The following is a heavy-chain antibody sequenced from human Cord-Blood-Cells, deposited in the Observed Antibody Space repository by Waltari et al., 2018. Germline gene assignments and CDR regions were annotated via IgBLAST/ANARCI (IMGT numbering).Heavy chain of an antibody. V-gene: IGHV3-21*01. D-gene: IGHD3-16*01. Sequence: EVQLVESGGGLVKPGGALRLSCAASGFTFSSYSLIWVRQAPGKGLEWVSSISSSSSYIYYADSVKGRFTISRDNAKNSLYLQMNSLRAEDTAVYYCAREGGGIGDAFDIWGQGTMVTVSS. CDR2: ISSSSSYI. CDR1: GFTFSSYS. CDR3: AREGGGIGDAFDI. J-gene: IGHJ3*02.